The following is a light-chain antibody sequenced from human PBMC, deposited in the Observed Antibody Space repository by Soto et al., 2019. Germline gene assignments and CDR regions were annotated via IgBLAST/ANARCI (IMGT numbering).Light chain of an antibody. CDR2: GAS. CDR3: QQYGNSPPLT. Sequence: EIVLTQSPGTLSLSPGARATLSCRASQSVSSHLACYQQRPGQAPRLLIYGASSRATGIPDRFSGSGSGTDFTLTISRLEPEDFALYYCQQYGNSPPLTFGGGTKVEIK. J-gene: IGKJ4*01. V-gene: IGKV3-20*01. CDR1: QSVSSH.